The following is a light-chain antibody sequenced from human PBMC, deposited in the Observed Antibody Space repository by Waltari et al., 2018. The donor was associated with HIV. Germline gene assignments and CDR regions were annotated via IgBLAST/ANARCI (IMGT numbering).Light chain of an antibody. J-gene: IGLJ2*01. V-gene: IGLV2-23*02. CDR1: SSDVGSYDL. Sequence: QSALTQPASVSGSPGQSITISCIGTSSDVGSYDLVSWYQQRPDKPPKLIFYEVTKRPSGVSNRFSGSKSGNTASLTISGLEAEDEADYYCCSYARRSTSVVFGGGTKLTVL. CDR3: CSYARRSTSVV. CDR2: EVT.